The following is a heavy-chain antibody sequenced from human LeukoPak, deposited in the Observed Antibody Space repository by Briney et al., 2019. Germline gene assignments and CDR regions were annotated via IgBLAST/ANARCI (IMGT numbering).Heavy chain of an antibody. Sequence: PGRSLRLSCAPSGFTFSRHGMHWVRQAPGKGLEWVAIISNDGSRKYYAHSVKGRFTISRDSSKNTLFLHMNTLRAEDTAIYYCAKDRTVGASYWYFDLWGRGTLVTVSS. V-gene: IGHV3-30*18. D-gene: IGHD1-26*01. CDR3: AKDRTVGASYWYFDL. J-gene: IGHJ2*01. CDR1: GFTFSRHG. CDR2: ISNDGSRK.